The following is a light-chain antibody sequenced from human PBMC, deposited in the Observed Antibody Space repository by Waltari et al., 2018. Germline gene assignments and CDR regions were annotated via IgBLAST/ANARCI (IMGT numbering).Light chain of an antibody. V-gene: IGLV3-21*04. J-gene: IGLJ1*01. CDR2: SDS. Sequence: SYVLTQPPSVSVAPGKTARITWGGNNIGSKSVHWYQQRPGQAPVLVMDSDSDRPSGIPERFSGSNSGNTATLSVSRVEAGDEAVYYCQVWDSSSVYVCGSGTKVTVL. CDR3: QVWDSSSVYV. CDR1: NIGSKS.